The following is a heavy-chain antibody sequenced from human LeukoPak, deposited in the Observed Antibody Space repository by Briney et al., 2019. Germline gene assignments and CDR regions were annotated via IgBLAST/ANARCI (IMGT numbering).Heavy chain of an antibody. J-gene: IGHJ4*02. CDR1: GGSIRSSRYY. V-gene: IGHV4-39*01. CDR2: IYYSGST. D-gene: IGHD3-22*01. Sequence: KPSETLSLTCTVSGGSIRSSRYYWGLIRQPPGKGLEWSGSIYYSGSTYYNPSLKSRVTISVYTSTNQISLKMSSLTSAGTAAYYCARRLYYYDRSGYYYPYFDYWGQGTLVTVSS. CDR3: ARRLYYYDRSGYYYPYFDY.